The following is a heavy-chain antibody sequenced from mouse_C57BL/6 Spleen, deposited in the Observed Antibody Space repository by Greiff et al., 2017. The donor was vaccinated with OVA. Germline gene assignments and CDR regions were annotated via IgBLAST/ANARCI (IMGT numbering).Heavy chain of an antibody. D-gene: IGHD2-1*01. CDR2: IHPNSGST. CDR1: GYTFTSYW. J-gene: IGHJ4*01. V-gene: IGHV1-64*01. Sequence: QVQLKQSGAELVRPGASVKLSCKASGYTFTSYWMHWVKQRPGQGLEWIGMIHPNSGSTNYNEKFKSKATLTVDKSSSTAYMQLSSLTSEDSAVYYCASIYYGNYAAMDYWGQGTSVTVSS. CDR3: ASIYYGNYAAMDY.